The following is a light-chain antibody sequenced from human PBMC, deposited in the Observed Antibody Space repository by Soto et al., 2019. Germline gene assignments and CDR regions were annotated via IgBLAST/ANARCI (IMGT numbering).Light chain of an antibody. V-gene: IGLV2-14*01. CDR2: EVS. CDR1: SSDVGSYDH. Sequence: QSALTQPASVSGSPGQSITISCSGTSSDVGSYDHVAWYQQFPGKTPKLMIYEVSNRPSGVSSRFSGSKSGNTASLTISGLQAEDEADYYCSSYTGSSTSDVFGSGTKLTVL. J-gene: IGLJ1*01. CDR3: SSYTGSSTSDV.